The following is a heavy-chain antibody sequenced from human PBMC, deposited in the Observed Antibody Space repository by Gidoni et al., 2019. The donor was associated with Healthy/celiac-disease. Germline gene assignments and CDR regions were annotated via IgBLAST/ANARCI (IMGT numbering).Heavy chain of an antibody. Sequence: QLQLQESGPGLVKPSETLSLTCTVSGGSISSSSYYWGWIRQPPGKGLEWIGSIYYSGSTYYNPSLKSRVTISVDTSKNQFSLKLSSVTAADTAVYYCARDDYGATGGFDYWGQGTLVTVSS. D-gene: IGHD4-17*01. CDR2: IYYSGST. J-gene: IGHJ4*02. CDR3: ARDDYGATGGFDY. V-gene: IGHV4-39*07. CDR1: GGSISSSSYY.